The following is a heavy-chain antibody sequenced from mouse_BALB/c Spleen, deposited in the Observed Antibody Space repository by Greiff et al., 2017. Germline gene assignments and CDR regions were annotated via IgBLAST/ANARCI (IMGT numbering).Heavy chain of an antibody. CDR3: ARSRASFDY. CDR2: INPSNGRT. J-gene: IGHJ2*01. V-gene: IGHV1S81*02. D-gene: IGHD3-1*01. CDR1: GYTFTSYW. Sequence: VQLQQPGAELVKPGASVKLSCKASGYTFTSYWMHWVKQRPGQGLEWIGEINPSNGRTNYNEKFKSKATLTVDKSSSTAYMELRSLTSEDSAVYYCARSRASFDYWGQGTTLTVSS.